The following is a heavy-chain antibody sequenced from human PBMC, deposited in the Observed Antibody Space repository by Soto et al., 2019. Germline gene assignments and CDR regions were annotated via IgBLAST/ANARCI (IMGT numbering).Heavy chain of an antibody. CDR2: ISAYNGNT. J-gene: IGHJ6*02. CDR1: GYTFTSYG. CDR3: ARDEPRYSSSWTYYYGMDV. V-gene: IGHV1-18*04. Sequence: ASVKVSCKASGYTFTSYGISWVRQAPGQGLEWMGWISAYNGNTNYAQKLQGRVTMTTDKSTSTAYMELRSLRSDDTAVYYCARDEPRYSSSWTYYYGMDVWGQGATVTVSS. D-gene: IGHD6-13*01.